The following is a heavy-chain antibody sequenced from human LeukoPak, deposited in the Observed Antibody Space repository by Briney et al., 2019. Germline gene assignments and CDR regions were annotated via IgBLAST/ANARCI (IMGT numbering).Heavy chain of an antibody. CDR2: IRSKAYGGTT. Sequence: TGGSLRLSCTASGFTFGDYAMSWVRQAPGKGLEWVGFIRSKAYGGTTEYAASVKGRFTISRDDSKSIAYLQMNSLKTEDTAVYYCTRAIRGFGYYYYYMDVWGKGTTVTISS. CDR3: TRAIRGFGYYYYYMDV. V-gene: IGHV3-49*04. J-gene: IGHJ6*03. D-gene: IGHD3-10*01. CDR1: GFTFGDYA.